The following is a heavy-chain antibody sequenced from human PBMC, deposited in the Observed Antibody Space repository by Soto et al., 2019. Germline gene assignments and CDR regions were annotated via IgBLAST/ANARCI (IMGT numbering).Heavy chain of an antibody. CDR2: IWYDGSNK. Sequence: GSLRLSCAASGFTFSSYGMHWVRQAPGKGLEWVAVIWYDGSNKYYADSVKGRFTISRDNSKNTLYLQMNSLGAGDTAVYYCARGRAPGTYYDILPGYYKGGGSYGMDVWGQGTTVTVSS. CDR1: GFTFSSYG. D-gene: IGHD3-9*01. V-gene: IGHV3-33*01. J-gene: IGHJ6*02. CDR3: ARGRAPGTYYDILPGYYKGGGSYGMDV.